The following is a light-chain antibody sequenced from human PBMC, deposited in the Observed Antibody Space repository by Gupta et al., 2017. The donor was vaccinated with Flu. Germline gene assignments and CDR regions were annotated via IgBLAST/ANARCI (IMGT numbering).Light chain of an antibody. CDR2: EVS. CDR1: SSDVGGYNY. CDR3: SSYTSSSTL. Sequence: GTSSDVGGYNYVSWYQQHPGKAPKLMIYEVSNRPSGVSNRFSGSKSGNTASLTISGLQAEDEADYYCSSYTSSSTLFGGGTKLTVL. V-gene: IGLV2-14*01. J-gene: IGLJ3*02.